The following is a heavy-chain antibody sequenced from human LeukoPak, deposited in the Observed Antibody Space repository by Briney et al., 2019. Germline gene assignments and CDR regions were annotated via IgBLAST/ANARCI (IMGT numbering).Heavy chain of an antibody. CDR1: GYSFTSYW. V-gene: IGHV5-10-1*01. J-gene: IGHJ4*02. CDR2: IDPSDSYT. CDR3: ARHPNDYGVDY. Sequence: GESLKICCKGSGYSFTSYWISWARQMPGKGLEWMGRIDPSDSYTNYSPSFQGHVTIAPDKSISTAYLQWSSLEALDTAMYYCARHPNDYGVDYWGQGTLVSVSS. D-gene: IGHD4-17*01.